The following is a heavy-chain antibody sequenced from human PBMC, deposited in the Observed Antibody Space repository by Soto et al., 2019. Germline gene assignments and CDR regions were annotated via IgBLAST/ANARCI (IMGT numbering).Heavy chain of an antibody. CDR3: ARDRNDYGDYGNRVYYYYYGMDV. J-gene: IGHJ6*02. Sequence: SETLSLTCTVSGGSISSYYWSWIRQPPGKGLEWIGYIYYSGSTNYNPSLKSRVTISVDTSKNQFSLKLSSVTAADTAVYYCARDRNDYGDYGNRVYYYYYGMDVWGQGTTVTV. CDR2: IYYSGST. CDR1: GGSISSYY. D-gene: IGHD4-17*01. V-gene: IGHV4-59*01.